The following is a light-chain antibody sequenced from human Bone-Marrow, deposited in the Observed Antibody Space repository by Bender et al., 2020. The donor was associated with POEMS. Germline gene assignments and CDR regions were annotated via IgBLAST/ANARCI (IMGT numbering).Light chain of an antibody. CDR2: SDN. CDR1: NSNIGTNA. J-gene: IGLJ3*02. CDR3: AAWEAGLGGGV. Sequence: QSVLTQPPSASGTPGQRVTISCSGSNSNIGTNAVNWYQQFPRTAPKLLICSDNQRPSGVPDRLYAFKSGTSASLAISGLQAEDEADYYCAAWEAGLGGGVFGGGTKLTVL. V-gene: IGLV1-44*01.